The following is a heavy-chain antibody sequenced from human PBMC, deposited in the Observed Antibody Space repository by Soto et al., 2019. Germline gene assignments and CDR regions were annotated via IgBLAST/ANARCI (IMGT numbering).Heavy chain of an antibody. CDR3: ARDREVAAAGTRWEYYFDY. D-gene: IGHD6-13*01. CDR2: ISSSSSYI. J-gene: IGHJ4*02. Sequence: GGSLRLSCAASGFTFSSYSMNWVRQAPGKGLEWVSSISSSSSYIYYADSVKGRFTISRDNAKNSLYLQMNSLRAEDTAVYYCARDREVAAAGTRWEYYFDYWGQGTLVTVSS. CDR1: GFTFSSYS. V-gene: IGHV3-21*01.